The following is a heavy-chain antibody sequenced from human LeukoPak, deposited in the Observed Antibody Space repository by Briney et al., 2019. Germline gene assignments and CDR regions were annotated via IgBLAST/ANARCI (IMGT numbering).Heavy chain of an antibody. CDR2: IYHSGST. CDR3: ARAASCYSCVNFADAFDI. CDR1: GYSISSGYY. D-gene: IGHD2-2*02. J-gene: IGHJ3*02. Sequence: PSETLSLTCTVSGYSISSGYYWGWIRQPPGKGLEWIGSIYHSGSTYYNPSLKSRVTISVDTSKNQFSLKLSSVTAADTAVYYCARAASCYSCVNFADAFDIWGQGTMVTVSS. V-gene: IGHV4-38-2*02.